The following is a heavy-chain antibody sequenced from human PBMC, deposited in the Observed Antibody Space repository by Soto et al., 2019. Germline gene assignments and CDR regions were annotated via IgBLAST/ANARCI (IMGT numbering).Heavy chain of an antibody. CDR3: ARYTNAWYLDY. Sequence: SETLSLTCAVYGGSYSGYFWSWIRQPPGKGLEWIGEINHSGSTNYNPSLKSRVTISVDTSKNQFSLKLNSVTPEDTAVYYCARYTNAWYLDYWGQGTQVTVSS. V-gene: IGHV4-34*01. CDR2: INHSGST. J-gene: IGHJ4*02. CDR1: GGSYSGYF. D-gene: IGHD2-2*02.